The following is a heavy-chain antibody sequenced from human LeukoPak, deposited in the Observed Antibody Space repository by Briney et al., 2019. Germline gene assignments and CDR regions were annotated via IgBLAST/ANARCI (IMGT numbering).Heavy chain of an antibody. V-gene: IGHV1-2*02. J-gene: IGHJ5*02. CDR3: ARVASGNNYGSWFDP. CDR1: GYRFTGYY. D-gene: IGHD3-10*01. Sequence: ASVNVSCTASGYRFTGYYMHLVRQAPGPGMERMGLINCNSGGTNYAQRFQGRVTMTRDTSITTVYMELSRLTSDDTAVYYCARVASGNNYGSWFDPWGQGTLVTVSS. CDR2: INCNSGGT.